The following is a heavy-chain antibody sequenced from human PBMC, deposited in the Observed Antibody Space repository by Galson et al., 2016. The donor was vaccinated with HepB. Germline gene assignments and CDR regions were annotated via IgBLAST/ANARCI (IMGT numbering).Heavy chain of an antibody. J-gene: IGHJ4*02. D-gene: IGHD3-22*01. CDR2: ISESGGTT. CDR3: AKDRYDSSGARYDY. V-gene: IGHV3-23*01. Sequence: SLRLSCAASGFTFSNYAMSWVRQAPGKGLEWVSGISESGGTTYDTDSLKGRSTISRDNSRNMLFLQMTSMRAEDTAVYYCAKDRYDSSGARYDYWGQGTLVTVSS. CDR1: GFTFSNYA.